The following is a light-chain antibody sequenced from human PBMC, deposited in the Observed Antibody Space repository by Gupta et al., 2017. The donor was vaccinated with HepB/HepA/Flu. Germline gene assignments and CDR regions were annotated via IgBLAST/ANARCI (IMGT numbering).Light chain of an antibody. J-gene: IGKJ1*01. Sequence: DIQITQSPSSLSASVGDRVTITCRASQSVSTYVNWYKQNPGKAPKLLIYAASTLQSGVPSRCSGSGSGTDFTLTISSLEDEDFASYYWQQSYGARTFGQGTKV. V-gene: IGKV1-39*01. CDR1: QSVSTY. CDR2: AAS. CDR3: QQSYGART.